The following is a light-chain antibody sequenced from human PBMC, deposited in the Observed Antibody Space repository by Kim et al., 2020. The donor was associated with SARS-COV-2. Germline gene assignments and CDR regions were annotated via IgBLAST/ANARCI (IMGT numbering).Light chain of an antibody. CDR3: QTWDTSTVV. V-gene: IGLV3-1*01. CDR2: EDI. J-gene: IGLJ2*01. CDR1: KLGDKY. Sequence: SVSPGQTARITCSGEKLGDKYSYWYQHQAGQSPVLVIYEDIKRPSGIPERFSGSNSGNTATLTISGTQAIDEADYYCQTWDTSTVVFGGGTQLTVL.